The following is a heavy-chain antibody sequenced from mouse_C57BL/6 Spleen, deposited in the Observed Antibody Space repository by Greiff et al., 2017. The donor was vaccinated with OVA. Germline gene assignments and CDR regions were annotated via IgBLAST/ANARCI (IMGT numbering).Heavy chain of an antibody. J-gene: IGHJ1*03. D-gene: IGHD1-1*01. CDR2: IDPSDSYT. CDR3: ARYYYGSSLWYFDV. Sequence: VQLQQPGAELVMPGASVKLSCKASGYTFTSYWMHWVKQRPGQGLEWIGEIDPSDSYTNYNQKFKGKSTLTVDKSSSTAYMQLSSLTSEDSAVYYCARYYYGSSLWYFDVWGTGTTVTVSS. V-gene: IGHV1-69*01. CDR1: GYTFTSYW.